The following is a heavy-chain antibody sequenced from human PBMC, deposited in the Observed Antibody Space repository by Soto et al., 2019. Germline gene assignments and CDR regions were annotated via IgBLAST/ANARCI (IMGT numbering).Heavy chain of an antibody. D-gene: IGHD4-17*01. CDR1: GGSISTGGYY. CDR2: IYYSGST. J-gene: IGHJ4*02. CDR3: AIGLSVTLFDN. Sequence: QVQLQESGPGLVKPSQTLSLTCTVSGGSISTGGYYWTWIRQHPGKGLEWIGSIYYSGSTYYNPSLKSRVTIAVDTSKIQLSLKLSSVTAADTAVYYCAIGLSVTLFDNWGQGTLVTVSS. V-gene: IGHV4-31*03.